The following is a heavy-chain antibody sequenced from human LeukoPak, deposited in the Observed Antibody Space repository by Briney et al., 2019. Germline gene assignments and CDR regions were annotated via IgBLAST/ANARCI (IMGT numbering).Heavy chain of an antibody. J-gene: IGHJ4*02. CDR1: GGSISSYY. V-gene: IGHV4-59*12. Sequence: SETLSLTCTVSGGSISSYYWSWIRQPPGKGLEWIGSIYYSGSTYYNPSLKSRVTISVDTSKNQFSLKLSSVTAADTAVYYCARDVSGSYPFFDYWGQGTLVTVSS. D-gene: IGHD1-26*01. CDR3: ARDVSGSYPFFDY. CDR2: IYYSGST.